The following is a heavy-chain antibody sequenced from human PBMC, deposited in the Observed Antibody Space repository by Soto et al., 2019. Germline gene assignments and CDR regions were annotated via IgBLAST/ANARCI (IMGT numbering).Heavy chain of an antibody. CDR2: MNPNSGNT. CDR1: GYTFTSYA. J-gene: IGHJ4*02. D-gene: IGHD6-19*01. V-gene: IGHV1-8*02. Sequence: ASVKVSCKASGYTFTSYAMNWVRQATGQGLEWMGWMNPNSGNTGYAQKFQGRVTMTRNTSISTAYMELSSLRSEDTAVYYCARSVEWLASFDYWGQGTLVTVSS. CDR3: ARSVEWLASFDY.